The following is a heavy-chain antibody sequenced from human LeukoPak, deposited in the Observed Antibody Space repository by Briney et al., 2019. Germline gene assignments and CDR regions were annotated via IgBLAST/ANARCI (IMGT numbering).Heavy chain of an antibody. CDR1: GFTFSHYY. V-gene: IGHV3-11*01. Sequence: PGGSLRLSCAASGFTFSHYYMSWIRQAPGKGLEWVSYISSSGATIYYADSVKGRFTISRDNAKNSLYLQMNSLRAEDTAVYYCARSLRWLQALDYWGQGTLVTVSS. J-gene: IGHJ4*02. D-gene: IGHD5-24*01. CDR2: ISSSGATI. CDR3: ARSLRWLQALDY.